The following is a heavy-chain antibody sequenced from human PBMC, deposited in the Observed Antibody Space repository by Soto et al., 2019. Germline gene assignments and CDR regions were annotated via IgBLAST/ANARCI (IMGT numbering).Heavy chain of an antibody. CDR3: AGVLVVSDYYYYYGMDV. V-gene: IGHV1-69*13. Sequence: SVKVSCKASGGTFSSYAISWVRQAPGQGLEWMGGIIPIFGTANYAQKFQGRVTITADESTSTAYMELSSLRSEDTAVYYCAGVLVVSDYYYYYGMDVRAQRTTVTGSS. D-gene: IGHD3-22*01. J-gene: IGHJ6*02. CDR2: IIPIFGTA. CDR1: GGTFSSYA.